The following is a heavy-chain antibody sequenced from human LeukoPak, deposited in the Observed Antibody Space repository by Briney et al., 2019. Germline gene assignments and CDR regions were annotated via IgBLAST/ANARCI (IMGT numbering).Heavy chain of an antibody. CDR2: IYYSGST. CDR3: ARGKNWFDP. V-gene: IGHV4-39*07. J-gene: IGHJ5*02. CDR1: GGSITSSSYY. Sequence: SETLSLTCTVSGGSITSSSYYWGWIRQPPGKGLERIWIIYYSGSTYYNPSLKSRVTISVDTSKTQFSLKLSSVTAADTAVYYCARGKNWFDPWGQGTLVTVSS.